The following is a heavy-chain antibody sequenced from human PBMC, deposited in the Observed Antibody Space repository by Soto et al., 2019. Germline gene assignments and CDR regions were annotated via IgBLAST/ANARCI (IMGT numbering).Heavy chain of an antibody. Sequence: GESLKISCSTSGYRFTSYWIAWVRQMPGKGLEWMGIIFPSDSDTRYSPSFQGQVTISADRSTSTVFLQWASLKASDTAVYFCARKDKSGYFNWFDPWGQGTLVTVSS. J-gene: IGHJ5*02. CDR3: ARKDKSGYFNWFDP. V-gene: IGHV5-51*01. CDR2: IFPSDSDT. D-gene: IGHD3-22*01. CDR1: GYRFTSYW.